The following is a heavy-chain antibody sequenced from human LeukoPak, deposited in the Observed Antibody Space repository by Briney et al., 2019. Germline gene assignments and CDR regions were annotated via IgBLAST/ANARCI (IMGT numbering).Heavy chain of an antibody. CDR1: GDSISSGDYY. D-gene: IGHD5-24*01. Sequence: SETLSLTCSVSGDSISSGDYYWSWIRQLPGKGLEWIGYMYFSGRTDFNPPLESRVTISVDTSQNQFSLNLTSVTAADTAVYFCARAPFNYGYKKVLNHYGVDVWGQGTAVTVSS. CDR3: ARAPFNYGYKKVLNHYGVDV. CDR2: MYFSGRT. V-gene: IGHV4-31*03. J-gene: IGHJ6*02.